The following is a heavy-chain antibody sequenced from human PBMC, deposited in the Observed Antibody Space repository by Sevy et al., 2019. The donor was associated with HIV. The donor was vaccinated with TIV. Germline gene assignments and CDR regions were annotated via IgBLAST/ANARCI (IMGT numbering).Heavy chain of an antibody. CDR2: ISGSGGST. V-gene: IGHV3-23*01. J-gene: IGHJ4*02. CDR1: GFTFSSYA. CDR3: ARHDYGDYIDSY. Sequence: GGSLRLSCAASGFTFSSYAMSWVRQAPGKGLEWVSAISGSGGSTYYADSVKGRFTISRDNSKNTLYLQMNSLRAEDTAVSYYARHDYGDYIDSYWGQGTLVTVSS. D-gene: IGHD4-17*01.